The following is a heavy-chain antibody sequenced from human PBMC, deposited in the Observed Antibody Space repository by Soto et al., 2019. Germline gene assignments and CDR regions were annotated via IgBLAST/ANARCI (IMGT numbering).Heavy chain of an antibody. J-gene: IGHJ5*02. CDR3: ARDIRRLMVYAISLDP. CDR1: GGTFSSYA. D-gene: IGHD2-8*01. CDR2: IIPIFGTA. V-gene: IGHV1-69*01. Sequence: QVQLVQSGAEVKKPGSSVKVSCKASGGTFSSYAISWVRQAPGQGLEWMGGIIPIFGTATYAQKFQGRVTITADESTSTAYMELGRLRSEDTAVYYGARDIRRLMVYAISLDPWGQGTLVTVSS.